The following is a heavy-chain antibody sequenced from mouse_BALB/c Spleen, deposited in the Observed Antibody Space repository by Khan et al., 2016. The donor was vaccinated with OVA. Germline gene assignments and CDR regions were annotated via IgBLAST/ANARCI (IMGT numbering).Heavy chain of an antibody. CDR1: GYTFSDYN. J-gene: IGHJ3*01. CDR3: VRSGDGSFAF. Sequence: VQLQQSGPELVKPGASVKISCKASGYTFSDYNMDWVKQSHGKRLEWLGYIYPNDGGSGYNQKFKTKATLTVDMSSSTAYMELRSLTSEDSAVYYCVRSGDGSFAFWGQGTLVTVS. V-gene: IGHV1S29*02. D-gene: IGHD1-2*01. CDR2: IYPNDGGS.